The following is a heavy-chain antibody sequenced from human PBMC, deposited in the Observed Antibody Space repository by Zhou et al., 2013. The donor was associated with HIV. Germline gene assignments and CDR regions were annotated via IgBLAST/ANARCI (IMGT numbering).Heavy chain of an antibody. J-gene: IGHJ4*02. V-gene: IGHV1-3*01. CDR1: GYTFTSYA. D-gene: IGHD6-13*01. Sequence: QVQLVQAGGEVAKPGASVKVSCKASGYTFTSYAMHWVRQAPGQRLEWMGWINAGNGNTKYSQKFQGRVTITRDTSASTAYMELSSLRSEDTAVYYCARGGVPGIAAGGPPFGYWGQGPWSPSPQ. CDR2: INAGNGNT. CDR3: ARGGVPGIAAGGPPFGY.